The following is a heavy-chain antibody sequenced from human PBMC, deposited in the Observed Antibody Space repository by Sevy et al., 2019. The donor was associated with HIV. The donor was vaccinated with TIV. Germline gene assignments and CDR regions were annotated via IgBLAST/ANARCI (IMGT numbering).Heavy chain of an antibody. V-gene: IGHV3-23*01. CDR3: SKALNRVLESMIEVIFRTLKGFDV. CDR1: GFTFNTHA. J-gene: IGHJ3*01. Sequence: GGSLRLSCAASGFTFNTHAMNWVRQAPGKGLEWVSGISATGGGTYYTDSVKGRFTVSRDNSQNTLYLQMNSLRADDKAIYYRSKALNRVLESMIEVIFRTLKGFDVWGQGTMVTVSS. CDR2: ISATGGGT. D-gene: IGHD3-22*01.